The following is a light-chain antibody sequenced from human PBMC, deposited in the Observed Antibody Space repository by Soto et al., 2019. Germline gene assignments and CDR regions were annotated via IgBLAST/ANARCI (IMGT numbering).Light chain of an antibody. CDR1: QNIDRH. Sequence: IQMTQSPSSLSASVGDRVTITCLASQNIDRHLHWYQQRPGKAPNLLISDVSSLERGVASRFSGSGSGTEFTLTISSMQPDDFATYYCQQYHGYSRTFGQGTKVDIK. V-gene: IGKV1-5*01. CDR3: QQYHGYSRT. J-gene: IGKJ1*01. CDR2: DVS.